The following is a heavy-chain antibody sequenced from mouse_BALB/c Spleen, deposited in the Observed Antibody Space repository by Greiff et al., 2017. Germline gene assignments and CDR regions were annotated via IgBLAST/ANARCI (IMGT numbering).Heavy chain of an antibody. D-gene: IGHD1-1*01. CDR3: ARGGYYYGSSWYFDV. J-gene: IGHJ1*01. CDR1: GYTFTDYN. CDR2: INPNNGGT. Sequence: EVQLQQSGPELVKPGASVKIPCKVSGYTFTDYNMDWVKQSHGKSLEWIGDINPNNGGTIYNQKFKGKATLTVDKSSSTAYMELRSLTSEDTAVYYCARGGYYYGSSWYFDVWGAGTTVTVSS. V-gene: IGHV1-18*01.